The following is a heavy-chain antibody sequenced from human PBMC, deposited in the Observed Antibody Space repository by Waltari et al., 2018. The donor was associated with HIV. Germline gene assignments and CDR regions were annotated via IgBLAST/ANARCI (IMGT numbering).Heavy chain of an antibody. CDR3: ARRRPIGYYYYGMDV. CDR2: INHSGST. V-gene: IGHV4-34*01. CDR1: GGSFSGYY. J-gene: IGHJ6*02. Sequence: QVQLQQWGAGLLKPSETLSLPCAVYGGSFSGYYWSWIRQPPGKGLEWIGEINHSGSTNYNPSLKSRVTISVDTSKNQFSLKLSSVTAADTAVYYCARRRPIGYYYYGMDVWGQGTTVTVSS.